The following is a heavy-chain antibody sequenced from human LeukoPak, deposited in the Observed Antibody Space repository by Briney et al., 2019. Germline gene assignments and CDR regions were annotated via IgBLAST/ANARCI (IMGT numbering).Heavy chain of an antibody. CDR3: ARHETTVTTPFDY. CDR1: GGSFSGYY. CDR2: INHSGST. V-gene: IGHV4-34*01. Sequence: PSETLSLTCAVYGGSFSGYYWSWIRQPPGKGLEWIGEINHSGSTNYNPSLKSRVTISVDTSKNQFSLKLSSVTAADTAVYYCARHETTVTTPFDYWGQGTLVTVSS. J-gene: IGHJ4*02. D-gene: IGHD4-17*01.